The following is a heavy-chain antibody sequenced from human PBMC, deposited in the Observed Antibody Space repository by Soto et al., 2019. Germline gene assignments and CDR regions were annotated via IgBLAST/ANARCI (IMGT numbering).Heavy chain of an antibody. Sequence: QVQLQESGPGLVKPSETLSLTCTVSGGSISSYYWSWIRQPPGKGLEWIGYIYYSGSTNYNPSLKSRVTISVDTSTNQFSLKLSSVTAADTAVYYCARESIAAAGAVDYWRQGTLVTVSS. V-gene: IGHV4-59*01. D-gene: IGHD6-13*01. CDR2: IYYSGST. CDR1: GGSISSYY. J-gene: IGHJ4*02. CDR3: ARESIAAAGAVDY.